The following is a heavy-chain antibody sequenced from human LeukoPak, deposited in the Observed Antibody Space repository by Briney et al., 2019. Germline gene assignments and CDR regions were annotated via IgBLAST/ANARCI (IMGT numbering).Heavy chain of an antibody. CDR1: GFTFSSYG. CDR3: ARDRLVGLYYFDY. CDR2: IWYDGSNK. D-gene: IGHD1-26*01. J-gene: IGHJ4*02. V-gene: IGHV3-33*01. Sequence: GGSLRLSCAASGFTFSSYGMHWVRQAPGKGLEWVAVIWYDGSNKYYADSVKGRFTISRDNSKSTLYLQMNSLRAEDTAVYYCARDRLVGLYYFDYWGQGTLVTVSS.